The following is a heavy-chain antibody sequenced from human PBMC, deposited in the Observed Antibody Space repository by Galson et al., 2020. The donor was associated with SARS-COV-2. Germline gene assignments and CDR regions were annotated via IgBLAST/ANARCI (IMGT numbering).Heavy chain of an antibody. CDR1: GFTFSDYY. D-gene: IGHD5-12*01. CDR2: ISSSGSTI. CDR3: ARDPARWLRPGWRGADVYFDY. V-gene: IGHV3-11*04. Sequence: NSGGSLRLSCAASGFTFSDYYMRWIRQAPGKGMEWVSYISSSGSTIYYADSVKGRFPISMDNPKIPLYLQKNSLRAADTAVYYCARDPARWLRPGWRGADVYFDYWGQGTLVTVSS. J-gene: IGHJ4*02.